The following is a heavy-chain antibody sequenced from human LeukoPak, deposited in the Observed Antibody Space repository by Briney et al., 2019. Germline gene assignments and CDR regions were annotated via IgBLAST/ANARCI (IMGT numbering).Heavy chain of an antibody. CDR2: ISWNSGSI. Sequence: PGGSLRLSCAASGFNFDDYAMHWVRQAPGKGLEWVSGISWNSGSIGYADSVKGRFTISRDNAKNSLYLQMNSLRAEDTALYYCTKDKGAVITLGMDVWGQGTTVTVSS. J-gene: IGHJ6*02. D-gene: IGHD3-22*01. CDR3: TKDKGAVITLGMDV. CDR1: GFNFDDYA. V-gene: IGHV3-9*01.